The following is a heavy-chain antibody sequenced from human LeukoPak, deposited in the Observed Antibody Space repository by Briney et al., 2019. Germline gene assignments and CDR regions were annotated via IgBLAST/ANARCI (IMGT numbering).Heavy chain of an antibody. J-gene: IGHJ5*02. CDR1: GGSFSGYY. V-gene: IGHV4-34*01. CDR2: INHSGST. CDR3: AGTPGDCSGGSCYRINWFDP. D-gene: IGHD2-15*01. Sequence: SETLSLTCAVYGGSFSGYYWSWIRQPPGKELEWIGEINHSGSTNYNPSLKSRVTISVDTSKNQFSLKLSSVTAADTAVYYCAGTPGDCSGGSCYRINWFDPWGQGTLVTVSS.